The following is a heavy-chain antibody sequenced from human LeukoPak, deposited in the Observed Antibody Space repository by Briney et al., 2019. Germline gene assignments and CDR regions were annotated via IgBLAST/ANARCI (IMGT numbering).Heavy chain of an antibody. V-gene: IGHV3-23*01. D-gene: IGHD2-15*01. CDR1: GLTFSKSA. CDR2: ITDVGDI. Sequence: TGGSLRLSCAASGLTFSKSALTWVRQAPGKGLEWVSTITDVGDIFYTYSVRGRFTISRDNSKNTVYMQMEGLRAEDTAVYYCTRDRGGSPTDVFDYWGQGTLVTVSS. CDR3: TRDRGGSPTDVFDY. J-gene: IGHJ4*02.